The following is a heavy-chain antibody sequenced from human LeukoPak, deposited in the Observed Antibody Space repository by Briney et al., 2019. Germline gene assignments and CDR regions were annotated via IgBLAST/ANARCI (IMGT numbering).Heavy chain of an antibody. Sequence: GESLKISCKGSGYSFTSYWIGWVRQMPGKGLEWMGIIYPGDSDTRYSPSFQGQVTISADKSISTAYLQWSSLKASDTAMYYCARRSAPFGELSLSWDYWGQGTLVTVSS. CDR2: IYPGDSDT. CDR3: ARRSAPFGELSLSWDY. D-gene: IGHD3-10*01. J-gene: IGHJ4*02. CDR1: GYSFTSYW. V-gene: IGHV5-51*01.